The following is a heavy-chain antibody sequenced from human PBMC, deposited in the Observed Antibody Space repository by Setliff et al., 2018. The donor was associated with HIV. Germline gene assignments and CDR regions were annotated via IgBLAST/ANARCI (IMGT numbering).Heavy chain of an antibody. D-gene: IGHD2-15*01. Sequence: SETLSLTCAVSGGSISSSNWWSWVRQPPGKELEWIGEIYYSGSTNYNPSLKSRVTISVDTSKNQFSLKLSSVTAADTAVYYCAGGVVVAATRWFDPWGQGTLVTVSS. CDR3: AGGVVVAATRWFDP. CDR1: GGSISSSNW. V-gene: IGHV4-4*02. J-gene: IGHJ5*02. CDR2: IYYSGST.